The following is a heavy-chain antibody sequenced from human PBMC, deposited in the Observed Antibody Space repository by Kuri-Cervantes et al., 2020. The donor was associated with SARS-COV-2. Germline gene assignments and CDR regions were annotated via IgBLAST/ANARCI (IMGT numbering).Heavy chain of an antibody. CDR3: ASSGHKVALDI. V-gene: IGHV4-61*02. D-gene: IGHD2-15*01. J-gene: IGHJ3*02. Sequence: SETLSLTCTVSGGSISSGSYYWSWIRQPAGKGLEWIGRIYTSGSTNYNPSLKSRVTISVDTSKNQFSLKLSSVTAADTAVYYCASSGHKVALDIWGQGTRVTVSS. CDR2: IYTSGST. CDR1: GGSISSGSYY.